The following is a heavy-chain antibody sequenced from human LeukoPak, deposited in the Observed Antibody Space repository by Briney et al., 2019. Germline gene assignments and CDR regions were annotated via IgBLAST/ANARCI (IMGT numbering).Heavy chain of an antibody. CDR1: GFTFSDYY. Sequence: GGSLRLSCAASGFTFSDYYMSWIRQAPGKGLEWVSSISSSSSYIYYADSAKGRFTISRDNAKNSLYLQMNSLRAEDTAVYYCARVTEVYYDFWSGWVFDPWGQGTLVTVSS. V-gene: IGHV3-11*06. CDR2: ISSSSSYI. CDR3: ARVTEVYYDFWSGWVFDP. J-gene: IGHJ5*02. D-gene: IGHD3-3*01.